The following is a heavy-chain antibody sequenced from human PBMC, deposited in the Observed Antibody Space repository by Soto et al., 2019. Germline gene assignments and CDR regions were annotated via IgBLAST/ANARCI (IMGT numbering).Heavy chain of an antibody. D-gene: IGHD3-22*01. Sequence: GGSLRLSCAASGFTFSDHYMDWVRQAPGKGLEWVGRTRNKANSYTTEYAASVKGRFTISRDDSKNSLYLQMNSLKTEDTAVYYCVRGPTYYYDSSGYYYYFDYWGQGTLVTVSS. V-gene: IGHV3-72*01. CDR2: TRNKANSYTT. CDR3: VRGPTYYYDSSGYYYYFDY. J-gene: IGHJ4*02. CDR1: GFTFSDHY.